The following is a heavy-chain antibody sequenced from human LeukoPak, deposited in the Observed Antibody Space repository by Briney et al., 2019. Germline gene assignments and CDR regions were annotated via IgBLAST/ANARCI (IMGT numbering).Heavy chain of an antibody. V-gene: IGHV1-46*01. CDR1: GYTFTSYY. J-gene: IGHJ4*02. CDR2: IHPSGGST. Sequence: ASVKVSCKASGYTFTSYYMHWVRHAPGQGLEWMGIIHPSGGSTSYAQKCQGRVSMTRDMSTSTVYMELSSLRSEDTAVYYCASAMVGATRAYFDYWGQGTLVSVSS. CDR3: ASAMVGATRAYFDY. D-gene: IGHD1-26*01.